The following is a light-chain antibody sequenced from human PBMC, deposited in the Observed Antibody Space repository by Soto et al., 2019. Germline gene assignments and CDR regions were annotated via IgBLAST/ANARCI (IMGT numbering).Light chain of an antibody. Sequence: EIVMTQSPATLSVSPGERATLSCRASQSVSSNLAWYQQKPGQAPRLLIYGATTRATGIPARFSGSGSGTESTHTISSLQSEDFAVYYCQQYNNWPPLTFGGGTKVEI. CDR2: GAT. CDR1: QSVSSN. J-gene: IGKJ4*01. V-gene: IGKV3-15*01. CDR3: QQYNNWPPLT.